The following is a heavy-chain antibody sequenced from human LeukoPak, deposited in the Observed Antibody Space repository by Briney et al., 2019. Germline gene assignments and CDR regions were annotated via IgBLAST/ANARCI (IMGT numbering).Heavy chain of an antibody. V-gene: IGHV4-59*01. Sequence: SETLSLTCIVSGGSIGGYYWSWIRQLPGKGLEWIGYIEYSGRTEYKPSLQSRLTISVDTSKNQFSLKVNSVTAADAAVYYCARGVYDGYFDQWGQGALVTVSS. D-gene: IGHD3-22*01. CDR2: IEYSGRT. CDR1: GGSIGGYY. J-gene: IGHJ4*02. CDR3: ARGVYDGYFDQ.